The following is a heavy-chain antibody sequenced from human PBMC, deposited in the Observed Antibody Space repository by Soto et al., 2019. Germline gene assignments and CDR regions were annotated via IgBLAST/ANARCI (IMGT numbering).Heavy chain of an antibody. CDR3: ARGGYCTSSSCYEDYYHGMDV. CDR2: ISVSNGNT. CDR1: GYTFTSYG. J-gene: IGHJ6*02. V-gene: IGHV1-18*04. Sequence: ASVKVSCKASGYTFTSYGLSWVRQAPGQGLEWMGWISVSNGNTNYAQKLHGRVTMTTDTSTSTAYMELRSLRPDDTAVYCCARGGYCTSSSCYEDYYHGMDVWGQGTTVTVSS. D-gene: IGHD2-2*01.